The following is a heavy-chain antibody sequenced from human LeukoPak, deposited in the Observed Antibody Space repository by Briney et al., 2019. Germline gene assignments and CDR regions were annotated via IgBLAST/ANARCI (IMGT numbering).Heavy chain of an antibody. J-gene: IGHJ6*03. CDR1: GYTFTSYA. V-gene: IGHV7-4-1*02. CDR2: INTNTGNP. CDR3: ARVGIAAAGMVYYYYYMDV. D-gene: IGHD6-13*01. Sequence: ASVKVSCKASGYTFTSYAMNWVRQAPGQGLEWMGWINTNTGNPTYAQGFTGRFVFSLDTSVSTAYLQISSLKAEDTAVYYCARVGIAAAGMVYYYYYMDVWGTGTTVTVSS.